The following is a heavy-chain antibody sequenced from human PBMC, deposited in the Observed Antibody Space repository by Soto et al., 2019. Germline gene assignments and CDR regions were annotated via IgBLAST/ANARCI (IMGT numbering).Heavy chain of an antibody. CDR2: IYYSGST. CDR3: ARAPLTSTFFAYGMDV. CDR1: GGSISSGDYY. V-gene: IGHV4-31*03. Sequence: ASETLSLTCTVSGGSISSGDYYWNWIRQHPGKGLEWIGYIYYSGSTYYNPSLKSRVTISVDTSRNQFSLKLSSVTAADTAVYYCARAPLTSTFFAYGMDVWGQGTTVTLSS. D-gene: IGHD3-3*01. J-gene: IGHJ6*02.